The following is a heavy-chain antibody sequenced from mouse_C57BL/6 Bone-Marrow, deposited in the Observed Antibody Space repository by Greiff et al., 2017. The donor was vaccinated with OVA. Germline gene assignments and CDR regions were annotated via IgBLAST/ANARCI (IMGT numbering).Heavy chain of an antibody. J-gene: IGHJ4*01. D-gene: IGHD2-5*01. CDR3: ARDAHYSNYGGAMDY. CDR1: GFTFSDFY. Sequence: EVKLMESGGGLVQSGRSLRLSCATSGFTFSDFYMEWVRQAPGKGLEWIAASRNKANDYTTEYSASVKGRFIVSRDTSQSILYLQMNALRAEDTAIYYCARDAHYSNYGGAMDYWGQGTSVTVSS. CDR2: SRNKANDYTT. V-gene: IGHV7-1*01.